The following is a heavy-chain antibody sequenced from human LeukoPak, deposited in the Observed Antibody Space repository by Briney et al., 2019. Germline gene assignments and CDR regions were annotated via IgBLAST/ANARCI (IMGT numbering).Heavy chain of an antibody. D-gene: IGHD2-2*01. CDR2: INSDGSST. Sequence: GGSLRLSCVASEFTFSSYWMHWVRHAPGKGLVWVSRINSDGSSTSYADSVKGRFTISRDNAKNTLYLQMNSLRAEDTAVYYCARAKVPAAINWFDPWGQGTLVTVSS. CDR3: ARAKVPAAINWFDP. V-gene: IGHV3-74*01. J-gene: IGHJ5*02. CDR1: EFTFSSYW.